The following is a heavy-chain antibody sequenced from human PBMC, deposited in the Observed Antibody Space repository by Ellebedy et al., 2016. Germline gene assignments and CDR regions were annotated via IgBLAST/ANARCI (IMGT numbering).Heavy chain of an antibody. CDR3: ARFKDTMVRGVIPGVSNGMDV. CDR1: GYSFTSYW. CDR2: IYPGDSDT. V-gene: IGHV5-51*01. D-gene: IGHD3-10*01. J-gene: IGHJ6*02. Sequence: GESLKISCKGSGYSFTSYWIGWVRQMPGKGLEWMGIIYPGDSDTRYSPSFQGQVTISADKSISTAYLQWSSLKASDTAMYYCARFKDTMVRGVIPGVSNGMDVWGQGTTVTVSS.